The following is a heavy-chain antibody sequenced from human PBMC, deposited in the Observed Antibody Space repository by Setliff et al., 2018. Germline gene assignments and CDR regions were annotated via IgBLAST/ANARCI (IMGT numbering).Heavy chain of an antibody. CDR2: VSTYNGDT. CDR3: ARELRSPFWHFDL. D-gene: IGHD3-3*01. J-gene: IGHJ4*02. V-gene: IGHV1-18*01. CDR1: GYSFSFFG. Sequence: ASVKVSCKASGYSFSFFGITWVRQAPGQGLEWMGWVSTYNGDTNYAQKFRGRVTMTTDISTSTAYMELRTLRSDDTAVYYCARELRSPFWHFDLWGQGSLVTVSS.